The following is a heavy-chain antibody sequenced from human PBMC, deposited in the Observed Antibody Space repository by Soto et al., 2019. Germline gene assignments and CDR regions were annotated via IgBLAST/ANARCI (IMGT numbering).Heavy chain of an antibody. CDR3: AREDTGEWLVPIGAFDI. J-gene: IGHJ3*02. D-gene: IGHD6-19*01. Sequence: QVQLQESGPGLVKPSETLSLTCTVSGGSISSYYWSWIRQPAGKGLEWIGRIYTSGSTNYNPSLKSRVNMSVDTSKNQFALKLSSVTAADTGVYYCAREDTGEWLVPIGAFDIWGQGTMVTVSS. CDR2: IYTSGST. CDR1: GGSISSYY. V-gene: IGHV4-4*07.